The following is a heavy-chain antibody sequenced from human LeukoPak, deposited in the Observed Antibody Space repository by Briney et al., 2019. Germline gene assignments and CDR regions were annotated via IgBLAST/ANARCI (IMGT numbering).Heavy chain of an antibody. CDR3: ARDRGGSSSYGFDY. CDR1: GYTFTSYY. CDR2: INPNSGGT. D-gene: IGHD6-6*01. V-gene: IGHV1-2*04. Sequence: ASVKVSCKASGYTFTSYYMHWVRQAPGQGLEWMGWINPNSGGTNYAQKFQGWVTMTRDTSISTAYMELSRLRSDDTAVYYCARDRGGSSSYGFDYWGQGTLVTVSS. J-gene: IGHJ4*02.